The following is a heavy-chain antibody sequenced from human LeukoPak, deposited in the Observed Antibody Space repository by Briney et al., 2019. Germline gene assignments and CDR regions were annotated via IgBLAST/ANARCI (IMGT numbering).Heavy chain of an antibody. D-gene: IGHD3-3*01. J-gene: IGHJ4*02. CDR1: GFTFSSNW. CDR2: IKQDGSEK. CDR3: ARGDTVRWSAYLD. Sequence: GGSLRLSCAASGFTFSSNWMSWVRQAPGKGLEWVANIKQDGSEKYYVDSVKGRFTISRDNAKNSVYLQMNSLRAEDTAMYYCARGDTVRWSAYLDWGQGTLVTVPS. V-gene: IGHV3-7*01.